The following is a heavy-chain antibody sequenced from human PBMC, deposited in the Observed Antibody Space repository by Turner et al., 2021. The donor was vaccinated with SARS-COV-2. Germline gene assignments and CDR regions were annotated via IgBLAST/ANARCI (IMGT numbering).Heavy chain of an antibody. Sequence: QVQLVQSGAEVKKPGSSVKVSCKASGGTFSSSAISWVRQAPGKGLEWMGGIIPIVGEANYAQKVQGRVTITADESTSTAYMELSSLRSEDTAVYYCARDWAGGYNYWGQGTLVTVSS. CDR2: IIPIVGEA. J-gene: IGHJ4*02. CDR3: ARDWAGGYNY. CDR1: GGTFSSSA. V-gene: IGHV1-69*01. D-gene: IGHD2-2*02.